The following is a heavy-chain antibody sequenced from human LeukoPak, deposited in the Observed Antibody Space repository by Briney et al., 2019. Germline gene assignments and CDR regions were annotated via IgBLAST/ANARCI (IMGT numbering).Heavy chain of an antibody. CDR3: AKEGAYSIITYAT. Sequence: GGSLRLSCAASGFTFSNYSMNWLRQAPGKGLEWVANIKQDGSEKYYADSVKGRFTISRDNAKNSLYLQMNSLTAEDAAVYYCAKEGAYSIITYATWSQGTVVTVSS. CDR2: IKQDGSEK. V-gene: IGHV3-7*01. D-gene: IGHD2-15*01. CDR1: GFTFSNYS. J-gene: IGHJ5*02.